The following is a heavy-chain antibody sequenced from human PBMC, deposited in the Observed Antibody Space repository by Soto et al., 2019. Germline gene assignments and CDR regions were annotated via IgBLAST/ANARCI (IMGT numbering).Heavy chain of an antibody. V-gene: IGHV4-28*01. Sequence: QVQLQESGPGLVKPSDTLSLTCAVSGYSISSSNWWGWIRQPPGKGLEWIGYIYYSGTPYYNPSLKNRVTLVVDTAQNQFSLKLASVTAGDTAVYFGARREREGPIGYWGQGTLVTVSS. CDR2: IYYSGTP. J-gene: IGHJ4*02. CDR3: ARREREGPIGY. CDR1: GYSISSSNW. D-gene: IGHD1-26*01.